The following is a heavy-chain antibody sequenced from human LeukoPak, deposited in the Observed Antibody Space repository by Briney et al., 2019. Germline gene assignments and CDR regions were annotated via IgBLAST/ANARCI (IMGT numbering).Heavy chain of an antibody. J-gene: IGHJ4*02. D-gene: IGHD6-13*01. CDR3: AREGTHAAGIFDY. CDR1: GGTFTSYA. Sequence: SVKVSCKASGGTFTSYAISWVRQAPGQGVEWMGGIIPIFGKANYAQKFQGRVTITADKSTSTAYMDLSSLRSEDTAVYYCAREGTHAAGIFDYWGQGTLVTVSS. V-gene: IGHV1-69*06. CDR2: IIPIFGKA.